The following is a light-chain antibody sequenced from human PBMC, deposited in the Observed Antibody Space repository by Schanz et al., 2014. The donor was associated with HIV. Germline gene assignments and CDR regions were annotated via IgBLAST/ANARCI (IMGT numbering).Light chain of an antibody. Sequence: ENVLTQSPGTLSLSPGERATLSCRARQSVSSNYLAWYQQKPGQAPRLLIYDASSRATGIPDRFSGSGSGTDFTLTISRLEPEDFAVYYCQQYSSSPLTFGGGTRVEIK. V-gene: IGKV3-20*01. CDR2: DAS. CDR1: QSVSSNY. J-gene: IGKJ4*01. CDR3: QQYSSSPLT.